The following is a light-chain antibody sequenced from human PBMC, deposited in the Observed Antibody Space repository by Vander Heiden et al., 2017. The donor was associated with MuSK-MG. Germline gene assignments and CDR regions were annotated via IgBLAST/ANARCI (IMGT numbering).Light chain of an antibody. CDR2: TTS. Sequence: DIQMTQSPSSLSASVGDRVTITCRTSQSVTSYLNWYQHKPGKAPKVLIYTTSHLQSGVPSRFSGGGSATNSTLTISSLQPEDFATYYCQQSYRTPPTFGQGTKVEIK. V-gene: IGKV1-39*01. J-gene: IGKJ1*01. CDR3: QQSYRTPPT. CDR1: QSVTSY.